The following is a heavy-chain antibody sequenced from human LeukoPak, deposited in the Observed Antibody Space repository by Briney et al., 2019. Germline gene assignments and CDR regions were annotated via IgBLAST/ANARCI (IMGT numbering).Heavy chain of an antibody. CDR1: GFTFSSYE. J-gene: IGHJ5*02. V-gene: IGHV3-48*03. CDR2: ISSSGSTI. CDR3: ARLGKYQLLTWFDP. D-gene: IGHD2-2*01. Sequence: PGGPLRLSCAASGFTFSSYEMNWVRQAPGKGLEWVSYISSSGSTIYYADSVKGRFTISRDNAKNSLYLQMNSLRAEDTAVYYCARLGKYQLLTWFDPWGQGTLVTVSS.